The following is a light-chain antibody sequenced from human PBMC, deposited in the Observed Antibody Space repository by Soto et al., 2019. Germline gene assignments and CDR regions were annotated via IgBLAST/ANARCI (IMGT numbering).Light chain of an antibody. V-gene: IGLV2-14*01. CDR3: RSYTSSTSV. Sequence: QSALTQPASVSGSLGQSITISCTGTSSDVGAYNYVSWYQQRPGQAPKLMIYDVSIRPSGVSNRFSGSKSGNTASLTISGLQAEDEADYYCRSYTSSTSVFGGGTKLTVL. CDR1: SSDVGAYNY. CDR2: DVS. J-gene: IGLJ2*01.